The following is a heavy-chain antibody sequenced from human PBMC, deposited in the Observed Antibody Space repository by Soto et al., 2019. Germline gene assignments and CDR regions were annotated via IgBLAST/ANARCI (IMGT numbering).Heavy chain of an antibody. V-gene: IGHV4-39*01. Sequence: QLQLQESGPGLVKPSETLSLTCTVSGGSISSSSYYWGWIRQPPGKGLEWIGSIYYSGSTYYNPSLKSRVTISVDTSKNQFSLKLSSVTAADTAVYYGARRYFDWVFDYWGQGTLVTVSS. CDR2: IYYSGST. CDR3: ARRYFDWVFDY. D-gene: IGHD3-9*01. CDR1: GGSISSSSYY. J-gene: IGHJ4*02.